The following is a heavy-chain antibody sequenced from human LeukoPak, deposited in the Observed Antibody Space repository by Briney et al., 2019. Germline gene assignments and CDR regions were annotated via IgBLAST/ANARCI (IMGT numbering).Heavy chain of an antibody. D-gene: IGHD3-22*01. CDR2: ISYDGSNK. Sequence: GGSLRLSCAASGFTFSSYAMHWVRQAPGKGLEWEAVISYDGSNKYYADSVKGRFTISRDNSKNTLYLQMNSLRAEDTAVYYCARGYDSSGYRDYFDYWGQGTLVTVSS. CDR3: ARGYDSSGYRDYFDY. J-gene: IGHJ4*02. V-gene: IGHV3-30-3*01. CDR1: GFTFSSYA.